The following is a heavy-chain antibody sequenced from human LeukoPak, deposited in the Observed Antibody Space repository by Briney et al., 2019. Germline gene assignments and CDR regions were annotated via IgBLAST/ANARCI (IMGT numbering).Heavy chain of an antibody. CDR3: ARDLAYDSSGYYYPPTY. CDR1: GYIFTTYG. J-gene: IGHJ4*02. D-gene: IGHD3-22*01. V-gene: IGHV1-18*01. Sequence: ASVKVSCKASGYIFTTYGISWVRQAPGQGLEWMGWISAYNGNTNYAQKFQGRVTMTTDTSTSTAYMELRSLRSDVTAVYYCARDLAYDSSGYYYPPTYWGQGTLVTVSS. CDR2: ISAYNGNT.